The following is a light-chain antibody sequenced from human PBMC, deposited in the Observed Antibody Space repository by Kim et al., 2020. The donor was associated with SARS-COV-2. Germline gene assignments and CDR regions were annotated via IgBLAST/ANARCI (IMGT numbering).Light chain of an antibody. CDR3: CSYSTTSSPNWV. CDR2: DVD. V-gene: IGLV2-14*03. CDR1: SSDIGVYNY. J-gene: IGLJ3*02. Sequence: SALTQPPSVSGSPGQSITISCTGTSSDIGVYNYVSWYQQHPGKGPRLMIYDVDNRPSGVSNRFSGSQSGNTASLTISGLQAEDEGDYYCCSYSTTSSPNWVFGGGTQLTVL.